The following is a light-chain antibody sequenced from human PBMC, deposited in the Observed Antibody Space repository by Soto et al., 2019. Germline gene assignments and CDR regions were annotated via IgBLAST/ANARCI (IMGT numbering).Light chain of an antibody. CDR1: QSLLHSNGYNY. CDR2: LGS. Sequence: DIVMTQSPLSLPVTPGEPASISCRSSQSLLHSNGYNYLDWYLQKPGQSPQLLIYLGSNRASGVPDRFSGSGSGTDFTLKISRVEADDVGVYYCMQALPPYPFGQGTKLEIK. CDR3: MQALPPYP. J-gene: IGKJ2*01. V-gene: IGKV2-28*01.